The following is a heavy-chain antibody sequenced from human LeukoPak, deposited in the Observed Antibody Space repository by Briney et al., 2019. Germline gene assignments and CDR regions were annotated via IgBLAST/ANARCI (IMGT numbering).Heavy chain of an antibody. D-gene: IGHD6-13*01. CDR3: ARDPIYSSSHYYYYYYMDV. J-gene: IGHJ6*03. V-gene: IGHV1-18*04. Sequence: ASVKVSCKASGYTFTGYYMHWVRQAPGQGLEWMGWISAYNGNTNYAQKLQGRVTMTTDTSTSTAYMELRSLRSDDTAVYYCARDPIYSSSHYYYYYYMDVWGKGTTVTVSS. CDR1: GYTFTGYY. CDR2: ISAYNGNT.